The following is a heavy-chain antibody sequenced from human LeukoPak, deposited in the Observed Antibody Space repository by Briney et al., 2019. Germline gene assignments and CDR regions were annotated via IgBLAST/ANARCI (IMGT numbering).Heavy chain of an antibody. V-gene: IGHV3-23*01. CDR1: GLAFNSHS. CDR2: ISGSDGST. CDR3: EKDLGGSGDYRPY. J-gene: IGHJ4*02. D-gene: IGHD2-21*02. Sequence: GGSLRLSCVASGLAFNSHSMSWVRHAPGKGLEWVSSISGSDGSTYYADSVKGRFTISRDDSKNTLYLQMNSLSAEDTAVYYCEKDLGGSGDYRPYWGQGSVVTVSS.